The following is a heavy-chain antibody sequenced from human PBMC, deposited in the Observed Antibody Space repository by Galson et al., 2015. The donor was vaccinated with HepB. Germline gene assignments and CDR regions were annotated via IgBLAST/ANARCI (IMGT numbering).Heavy chain of an antibody. CDR2: ISYDGSYK. CDR3: ARDASDYYYDSSGYYYVYWYFDL. V-gene: IGHV3-30*04. Sequence: SLRLSCAASGFTFSSYAMHWVRQAPGKGLEWVAVISYDGSYKYYADSVKGRFTISRDNSKNTLYLQMNSLRAEDTAVYYCARDASDYYYDSSGYYYVYWYFDLWGRGTLVTVSS. D-gene: IGHD3-22*01. CDR1: GFTFSSYA. J-gene: IGHJ2*01.